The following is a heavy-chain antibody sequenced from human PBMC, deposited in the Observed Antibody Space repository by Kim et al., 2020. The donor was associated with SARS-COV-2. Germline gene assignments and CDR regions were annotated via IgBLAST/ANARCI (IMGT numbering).Heavy chain of an antibody. D-gene: IGHD3-3*01. J-gene: IGHJ3*01. CDR3: ARDRSGSAISSTYDV. CDR1: GYSFNTYF. V-gene: IGHV1-46*02. CDR2: INPSDFDG. Sequence: ASVKVSCKASGYSFNTYFLHWVRQAPGQGLEWMGLINPSDFDGRYARKFQGRVIMTSDLSTRTFYMEMTSLTSEDTATYFCARDRSGSAISSTYDVWGQGTMVNV.